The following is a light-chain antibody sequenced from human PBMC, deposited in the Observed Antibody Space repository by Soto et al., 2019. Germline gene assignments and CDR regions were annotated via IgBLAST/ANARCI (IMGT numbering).Light chain of an antibody. Sequence: QSVLTQSPSVSGTPGQRVTISCSGSSSNIGSNTVNWYQQLPGTAPKLLIYTINQRPSGVPDRFSGSKSGTSASPAISGLQSEDEADYYCAAWDDSVNGVVFGGGTKLTVL. J-gene: IGLJ2*01. CDR2: TIN. CDR3: AAWDDSVNGVV. CDR1: SSNIGSNT. V-gene: IGLV1-44*01.